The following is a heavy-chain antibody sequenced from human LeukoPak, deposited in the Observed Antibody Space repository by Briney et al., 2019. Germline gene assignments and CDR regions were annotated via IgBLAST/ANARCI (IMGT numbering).Heavy chain of an antibody. V-gene: IGHV1-2*02. CDR2: INPNSGGT. Sequence: GASVKVSCKASGYTFTGYYMHWVRQAPGQGLEWMGWINPNSGGTNYAQKFQGRATMTRDTSISTAYMELSRLRSDDTAVYYCARDSDDGYSSGWYEDYFDYWGQGTLVTVSS. CDR3: ARDSDDGYSSGWYEDYFDY. CDR1: GYTFTGYY. J-gene: IGHJ4*02. D-gene: IGHD6-19*01.